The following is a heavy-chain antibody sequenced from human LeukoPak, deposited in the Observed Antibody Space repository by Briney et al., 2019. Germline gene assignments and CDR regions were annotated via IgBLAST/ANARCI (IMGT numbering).Heavy chain of an antibody. D-gene: IGHD6-13*01. V-gene: IGHV3-23*01. Sequence: PGGSLRLSCVASGFTFSSYAMHWVRQAPGKGLEWVSAISGSGGSTYYADSVKGRFTISRDNSKNTLYLQMNSLRAEDTAVYYCAKDLIAAAGTPYDYWGQGTLVTVSS. J-gene: IGHJ4*02. CDR2: ISGSGGST. CDR1: GFTFSSYA. CDR3: AKDLIAAAGTPYDY.